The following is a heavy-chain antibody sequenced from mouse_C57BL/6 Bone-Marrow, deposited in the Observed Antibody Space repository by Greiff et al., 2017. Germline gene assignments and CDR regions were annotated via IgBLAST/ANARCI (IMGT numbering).Heavy chain of an antibody. V-gene: IGHV14-4*01. CDR2: IDPENGDT. Sequence: VQLQQSGAELVRPGASVKLSCTASGFNIKDDYMHWVKQRPEQGLEWIGWIDPENGDTEYASKFQGKATITAETSSNTAYLQLSSLTSEDTAVYYCASMYYFDYWGQGTTLTVSS. CDR3: ASMYYFDY. J-gene: IGHJ2*01. D-gene: IGHD2-3*01. CDR1: GFNIKDDY.